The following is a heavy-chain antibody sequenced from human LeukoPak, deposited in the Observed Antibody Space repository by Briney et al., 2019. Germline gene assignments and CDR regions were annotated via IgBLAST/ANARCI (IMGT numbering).Heavy chain of an antibody. J-gene: IGHJ6*03. V-gene: IGHV1-2*06. CDR2: INPNSGGT. CDR1: GYTFTGYY. CDR3: ARDRVVRGLDYMDV. Sequence: GASVKVSCKASGYTFTGYYMHWVRQAPGQGLEWMGRINPNSGGTNYAQKFQGRVTMTRDTSISTACMELSRLRSDGTAVYYCARDRVVRGLDYMDVWGKGTTVTVSS. D-gene: IGHD3-10*01.